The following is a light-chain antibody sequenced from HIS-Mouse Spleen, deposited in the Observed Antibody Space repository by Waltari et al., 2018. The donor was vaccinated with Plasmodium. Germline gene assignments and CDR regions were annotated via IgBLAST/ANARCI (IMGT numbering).Light chain of an antibody. CDR2: KES. CDR1: QSISSW. J-gene: IGKJ1*01. Sequence: DIQMTQSPSTLSASVGDRVTITRRASQSISSWLAWYQQKPEKAPKILIYKESSLESGGPSRLSGSGSGTEFTLTISNLQPDDDAAEYCRQYNSYSWTFGQGTKVEIK. CDR3: RQYNSYSWT. V-gene: IGKV1-5*03.